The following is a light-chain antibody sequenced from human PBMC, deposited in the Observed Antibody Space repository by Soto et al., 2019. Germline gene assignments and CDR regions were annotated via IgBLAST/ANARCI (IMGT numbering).Light chain of an antibody. CDR2: KDS. Sequence: SYELTQPSSVSVSPGQTARITCSGDVLAKKYARWFQQKPGQAPVLVIYKDSERPSGIPERFSGSSSGTTVTLTISGAQVEDEADYYCYSAADYVVFGGGTKLTVL. J-gene: IGLJ2*01. V-gene: IGLV3-27*01. CDR1: VLAKKY. CDR3: YSAADYVV.